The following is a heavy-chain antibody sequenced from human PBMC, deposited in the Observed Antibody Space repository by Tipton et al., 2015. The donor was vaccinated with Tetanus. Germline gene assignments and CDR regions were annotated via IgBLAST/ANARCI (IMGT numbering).Heavy chain of an antibody. V-gene: IGHV4-34*01. CDR1: GGSFSGFY. CDR2: INHSGRA. CDR3: ARGGVDTARGGYVDY. D-gene: IGHD5-18*01. J-gene: IGHJ4*02. Sequence: TLSLTCAVYGGSFSGFYWSWIRQPPGRGLEWIGEINHSGRANYNPSLKSRFTILVDASKNQFSLKVNSVTAADTALYYCARGGVDTARGGYVDYWGQGSLVTVSS.